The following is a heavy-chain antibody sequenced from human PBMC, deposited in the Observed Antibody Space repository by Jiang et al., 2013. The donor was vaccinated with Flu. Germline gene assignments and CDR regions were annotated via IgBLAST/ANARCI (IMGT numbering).Heavy chain of an antibody. Sequence: VQLLESGGDLVQPGGSLRLSCEASGFTVSGNYMSWVRQTPGKRLEWVSILYSGGSIYYADSVKGRFSTSRDNSKNTLYLQMNSLRVEDTAVYYCARVRGVASDWSGVDSWGQGTLVTVSS. J-gene: IGHJ4*02. CDR3: ARVRGVASDWSGVDS. D-gene: IGHD3-3*01. V-gene: IGHV3-66*01. CDR2: LYSGGSI. CDR1: GFTVSGNY.